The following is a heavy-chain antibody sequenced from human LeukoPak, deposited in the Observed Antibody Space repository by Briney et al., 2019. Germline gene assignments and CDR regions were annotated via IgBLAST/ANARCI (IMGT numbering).Heavy chain of an antibody. CDR1: AGSITSGGYS. D-gene: IGHD4-4*01. Sequence: KSSQTLSLTCAVSAGSITSGGYSWSWILQPPRKGLEWIGYIYHSESTYYNPSLNSRVTISVATSKNQFSLKLSSVTAADTAVYYCAGTTVTTVSPIDYWGQGTLVTVSS. J-gene: IGHJ4*02. V-gene: IGHV4-30-2*01. CDR2: IYHSEST. CDR3: AGTTVTTVSPIDY.